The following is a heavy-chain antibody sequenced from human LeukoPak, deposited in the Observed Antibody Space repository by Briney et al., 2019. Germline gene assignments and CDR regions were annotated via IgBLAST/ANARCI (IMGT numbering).Heavy chain of an antibody. Sequence: PGGSLRLSCAASGFIFSSYEMNWIRQAPGKGLEWVSYISSSGSTIYYADSVKGRFTISRDNAKNSLYLQMNSLRAEDTAVYYCAELGITMIGGVWGKGTTVTISS. D-gene: IGHD3-10*02. CDR3: AELGITMIGGV. V-gene: IGHV3-48*03. CDR2: ISSSGSTI. J-gene: IGHJ6*04. CDR1: GFIFSSYE.